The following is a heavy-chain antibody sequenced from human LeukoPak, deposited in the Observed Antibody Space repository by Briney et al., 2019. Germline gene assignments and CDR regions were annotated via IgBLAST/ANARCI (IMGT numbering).Heavy chain of an antibody. D-gene: IGHD6-13*01. V-gene: IGHV1-2*02. CDR2: INPNSGGT. Sequence: ASVKVSCKASGYTFTGNYMHWVRQAPGQGLEWRGWINPNSGGTNYAQNFQGRVTLTRDTSISTAYLELSRLRSDDTAVYYCARVTAAVETRLWVQGTLVTVSS. CDR3: ARVTAAVETRL. J-gene: IGHJ4*02. CDR1: GYTFTGNY.